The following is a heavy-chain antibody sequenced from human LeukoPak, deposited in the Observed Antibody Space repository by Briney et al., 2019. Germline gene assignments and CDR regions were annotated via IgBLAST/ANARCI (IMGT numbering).Heavy chain of an antibody. CDR1: GFTFSIYS. Sequence: GGSLRLSCAASGFTFSIYSMNWVRQAPGKGLEWVSSISSSSSYIYYADSVKGRFTISRDNAKNSLYLQMNSLRAEDTAVYYCAREGQQLVSFDYWGQGTLVTVSS. D-gene: IGHD6-13*01. V-gene: IGHV3-21*01. CDR3: AREGQQLVSFDY. J-gene: IGHJ4*02. CDR2: ISSSSSYI.